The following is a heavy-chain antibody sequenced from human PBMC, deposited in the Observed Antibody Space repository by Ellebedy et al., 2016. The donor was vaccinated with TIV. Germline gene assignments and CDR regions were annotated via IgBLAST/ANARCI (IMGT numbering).Heavy chain of an antibody. CDR1: GYTFSSYS. CDR2: INPSGGST. Sequence: ASVKVSCKATGYTFSSYSFSWVRQAPGQGLEWMGIINPSGGSTKYAQKFQGRVTMTRDTSTSTVYMELSSLRSEDTAVYYCARERVRYGSGRHYYYYFGMDVWGQGTTVTVSS. V-gene: IGHV1-46*01. CDR3: ARERVRYGSGRHYYYYFGMDV. D-gene: IGHD3-10*01. J-gene: IGHJ6*02.